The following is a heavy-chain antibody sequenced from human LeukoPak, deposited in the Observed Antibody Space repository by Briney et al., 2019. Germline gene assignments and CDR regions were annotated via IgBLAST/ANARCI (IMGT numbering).Heavy chain of an antibody. Sequence: SETLSLICTVSGGSISSYYRSWIRQPPGKGLEWIGYIYYSGSTNYNPSLKSRVTISVDTSKDQFSLKLSSVTAADTAVYYCAGERSINYYDSSGYPSDAFDIWGQGTMVTVSS. J-gene: IGHJ3*02. CDR1: GGSISSYY. CDR2: IYYSGST. V-gene: IGHV4-59*01. D-gene: IGHD3-22*01. CDR3: AGERSINYYDSSGYPSDAFDI.